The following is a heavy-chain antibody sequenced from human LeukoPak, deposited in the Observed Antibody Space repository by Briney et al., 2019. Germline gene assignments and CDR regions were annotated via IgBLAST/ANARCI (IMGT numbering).Heavy chain of an antibody. CDR1: GYTFTDYF. Sequence: GASVKVSCKASGYTFTDYFMHWVRQAPGQGLEWMGWINPKSGGTNYVQRFQGRVTMTRDTSITTAYMELSRLRSDDTAVYYCARPPIDGSIDGFEIWGQGTMVTVSS. D-gene: IGHD1-14*01. CDR3: ARPPIDGSIDGFEI. CDR2: INPKSGGT. V-gene: IGHV1-2*02. J-gene: IGHJ3*02.